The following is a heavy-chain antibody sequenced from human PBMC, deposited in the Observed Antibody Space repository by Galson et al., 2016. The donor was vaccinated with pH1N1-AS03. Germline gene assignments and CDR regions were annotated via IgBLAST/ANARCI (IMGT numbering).Heavy chain of an antibody. CDR2: ITSDGSTT. CDR1: GFTFSTYW. CDR3: VRDYLRSWI. V-gene: IGHV3-74*01. J-gene: IGHJ4*01. Sequence: SLRLSCATSGFTFSTYWMHWARPVPGKGLVWVSCITSDGSTTFYAESVKGRFTISRDNAKSTLYLQMNSLKDDDTAVYYCVRDYLRSWIGGHGTLVTVSS. D-gene: IGHD2/OR15-2a*01.